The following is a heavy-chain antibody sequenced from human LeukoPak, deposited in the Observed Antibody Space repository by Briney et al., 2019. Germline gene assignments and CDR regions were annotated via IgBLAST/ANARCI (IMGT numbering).Heavy chain of an antibody. CDR3: ARGPRLSYYDFWSGYNGAYYYYYMDV. J-gene: IGHJ6*03. CDR2: INHSGST. CDR1: GGSISSGSYF. D-gene: IGHD3-3*01. Sequence: SETLSLTCTVSGGSISSGSYFWSWIRQPAGKGLEWIGEINHSGSTNYNPSLKSRVTISVDTSKNQFSLKLSSVTAADTAVYYCARGPRLSYYDFWSGYNGAYYYYYMDVWGKGTTVTVSS. V-gene: IGHV4-61*10.